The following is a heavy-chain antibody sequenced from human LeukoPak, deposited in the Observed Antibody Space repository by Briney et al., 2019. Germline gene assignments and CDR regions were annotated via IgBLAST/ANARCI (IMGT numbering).Heavy chain of an antibody. J-gene: IGHJ6*03. CDR1: GFTFSSYA. Sequence: PGGSLRLSCAASGFTFSSYAMHWVRQAPGKGLEWVAVMSYDGSNKYYADSVKGRFTISRDNSKNTLYLQMNSLRAEDTAVYYCARDPGEQQLDYYYYYYMDVWGKGTTVTVSS. CDR2: MSYDGSNK. V-gene: IGHV3-30*01. CDR3: ARDPGEQQLDYYYYYYMDV. D-gene: IGHD6-13*01.